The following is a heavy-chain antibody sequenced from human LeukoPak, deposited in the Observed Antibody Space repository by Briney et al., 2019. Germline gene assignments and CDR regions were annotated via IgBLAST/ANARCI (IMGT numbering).Heavy chain of an antibody. J-gene: IGHJ4*02. V-gene: IGHV3-23*01. CDR2: ISGSGGST. CDR3: AKELDSSGYFDY. D-gene: IGHD3-22*01. CDR1: GFTFSNYD. Sequence: GRSLRLSCAASGFTFSNYDMSWVRQAPGKGLGWVSGISGSGGSTYHADSVKGRFTISSDNSKNTLYLQMNSLRAEDTAVYYCAKELDSSGYFDYWGQGTLVTVSS.